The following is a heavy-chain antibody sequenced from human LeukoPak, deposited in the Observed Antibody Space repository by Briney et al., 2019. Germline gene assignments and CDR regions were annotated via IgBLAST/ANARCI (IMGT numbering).Heavy chain of an antibody. D-gene: IGHD3-22*01. CDR2: ISASSSSI. J-gene: IGHJ4*02. CDR3: ARADPYYYDSSGYSDY. V-gene: IGHV3-21*01. CDR1: GFTFSSYS. Sequence: PGGSLRLSCAASGFTFSSYSMHWVRQAPGKGLEWVSSISASSSSIYYADSVKGRFTISRDNAKNSLYLQMNSLRAEDTAVYYCARADPYYYDSSGYSDYWGQGTLVTVSS.